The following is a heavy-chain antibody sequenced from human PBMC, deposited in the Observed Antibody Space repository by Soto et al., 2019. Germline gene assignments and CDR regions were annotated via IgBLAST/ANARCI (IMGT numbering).Heavy chain of an antibody. Sequence: SETLSLTCAVSGDSISSSKWWSWVRQPPGKGLEWIGEIYHSGSTNYNPSLKSRVIISRDDSKNTLYLQMNSLKTEDTAVYYCAADVPVESPLIDHWGQGILVTVSS. J-gene: IGHJ4*02. CDR1: GDSISSSKW. CDR3: AADVPVESPLIDH. V-gene: IGHV4-4*02. D-gene: IGHD2-8*01. CDR2: IYHSGST.